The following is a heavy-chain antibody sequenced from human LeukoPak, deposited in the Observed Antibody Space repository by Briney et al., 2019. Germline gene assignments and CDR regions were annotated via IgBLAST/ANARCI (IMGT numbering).Heavy chain of an antibody. CDR2: ISYDGSNK. Sequence: GRSLRLSCAASGFTFSSYGMPWVRQAPAKGLEWVAVISYDGSNKYYADSVKGRFTISRDNSKNTLYLQMNSLRAEDTAVYYCAKDWGFGSGSDYWGQGTLVTVSS. J-gene: IGHJ4*02. CDR3: AKDWGFGSGSDY. D-gene: IGHD2-15*01. V-gene: IGHV3-30*18. CDR1: GFTFSSYG.